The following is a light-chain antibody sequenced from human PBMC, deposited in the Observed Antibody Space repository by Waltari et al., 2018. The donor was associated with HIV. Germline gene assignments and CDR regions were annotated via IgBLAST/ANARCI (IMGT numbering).Light chain of an antibody. J-gene: IGKJ1*01. CDR2: SAS. CDR3: QQSDKIPRT. V-gene: IGKV1-39*01. Sequence: DIQMTQSPSSLSASVRDRVTITCRASQSVSNYLNWYHQKPGKAPKLLFYSASSLQIVLPSRFNGSGSGTDFTLTINDLQPEDFTTYYCQQSDKIPRTFGQGTQVEVK. CDR1: QSVSNY.